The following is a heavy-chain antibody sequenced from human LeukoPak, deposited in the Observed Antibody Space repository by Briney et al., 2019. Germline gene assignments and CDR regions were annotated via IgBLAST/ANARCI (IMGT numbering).Heavy chain of an antibody. CDR1: GFTFSSYG. CDR2: ISYDGSNK. V-gene: IGHV3-30*18. CDR3: AKSAYYDFWSGYPNFDY. D-gene: IGHD3-3*01. J-gene: IGHJ4*02. Sequence: GGSLRLSCAASGFTFSSYGMHWVRQAPGKGLEWVAVISYDGSNKYYADSVKGRFTISRDNSKNTLYLQMNSLRAEDTAVYYCAKSAYYDFWSGYPNFDYWGQGTLVTVSS.